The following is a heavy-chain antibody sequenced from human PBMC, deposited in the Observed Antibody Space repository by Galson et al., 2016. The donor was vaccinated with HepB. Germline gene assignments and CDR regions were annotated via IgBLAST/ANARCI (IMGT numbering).Heavy chain of an antibody. CDR2: IYSSGNT. CDR3: ARGGYSYGYDY. D-gene: IGHD5-18*01. Sequence: SLRLSCAASGFTVSSTYMTWVRQAPGEGLEWVSVIYSSGNTDYADSVKGRFTISRDNSKNTVYLQMNSLRAEDTAVYYCARGGYSYGYDYWGQGTLVTVSS. J-gene: IGHJ4*02. CDR1: GFTVSSTY. V-gene: IGHV3-53*01.